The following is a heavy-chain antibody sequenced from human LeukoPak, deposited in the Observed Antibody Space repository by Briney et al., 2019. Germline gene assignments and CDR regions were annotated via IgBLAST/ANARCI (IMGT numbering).Heavy chain of an antibody. CDR3: ARSLLGGYYFDY. Sequence: SETLSLTCTVSGGSISSSSYYWGWIRQPPGKGLEWIGSIYYSGSTYYNPSLKSRVTISVDTSKNQFSLKLSSVTAVDTAVYYCARSLLGGYYFDYWGQGTLVTVSS. CDR1: GGSISSSSYY. V-gene: IGHV4-39*07. J-gene: IGHJ4*02. CDR2: IYYSGST. D-gene: IGHD3-22*01.